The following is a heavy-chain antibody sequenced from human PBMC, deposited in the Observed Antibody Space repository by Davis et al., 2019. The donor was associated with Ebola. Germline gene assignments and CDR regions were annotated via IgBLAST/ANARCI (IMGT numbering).Heavy chain of an antibody. V-gene: IGHV5-51*01. CDR2: IYPGDSDT. CDR3: AKQESLYGSSDY. J-gene: IGHJ4*02. Sequence: KVSCKASGYSFTSYWIGWVRQMPGKGLEWMGIIYPGDSDTRYSPSFQGQVTISADKSISTAYLQWSSLKASDTAMYYCAKQESLYGSSDYWGQGTLVTVSS. CDR1: GYSFTSYW. D-gene: IGHD3-22*01.